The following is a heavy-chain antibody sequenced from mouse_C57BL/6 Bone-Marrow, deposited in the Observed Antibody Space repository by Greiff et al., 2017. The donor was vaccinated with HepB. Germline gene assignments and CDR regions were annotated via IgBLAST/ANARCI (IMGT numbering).Heavy chain of an antibody. CDR1: GFNFKNTY. CDR2: IDPANGNT. D-gene: IGHD4-1*02. CDR3: VPTGAWFAY. V-gene: IGHV14-3*01. Sequence: EVQLQESVAELVRPGASVKLSCTASGFNFKNTYMNWVKQRPEQGLEWIGRIDPANGNTKYAPKFQGKATITADTSSNTAYLKLSSLTSEDTAIYYCVPTGAWFAYWDRGTLITVSA. J-gene: IGHJ3*01.